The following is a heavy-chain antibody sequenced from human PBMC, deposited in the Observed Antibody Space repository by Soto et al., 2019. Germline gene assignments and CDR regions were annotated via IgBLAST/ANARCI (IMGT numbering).Heavy chain of an antibody. CDR3: VKDDRILGRWYFDL. CDR1: GFTFDDYA. V-gene: IGHV3-9*01. J-gene: IGHJ2*01. CDR2: INWNSGSI. D-gene: IGHD2-15*01. Sequence: PGGSLRLSCAASGFTFDDYAMHWVRQVPGKGLEWVSGINWNSGSIGYGDSVKGRFAISRDNAKNSLHLQMNSLSAEDTAFYYCVKDDRILGRWYFDLWGRGTLVTVSS.